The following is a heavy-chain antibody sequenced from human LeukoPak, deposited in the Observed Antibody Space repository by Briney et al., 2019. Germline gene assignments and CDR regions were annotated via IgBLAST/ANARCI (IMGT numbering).Heavy chain of an antibody. Sequence: GGSLRLSCAASGFTFSSYAMHWVRQAPGKGLEWVAVISYDGGNKYYADSVKGRFTISRDNSKNTLYLQMNSLRAEDTAVYYCAREVSSGVSDAFDIWGQGTMVTVSS. CDR3: AREVSSGVSDAFDI. CDR1: GFTFSSYA. D-gene: IGHD3-10*01. CDR2: ISYDGGNK. V-gene: IGHV3-30*04. J-gene: IGHJ3*02.